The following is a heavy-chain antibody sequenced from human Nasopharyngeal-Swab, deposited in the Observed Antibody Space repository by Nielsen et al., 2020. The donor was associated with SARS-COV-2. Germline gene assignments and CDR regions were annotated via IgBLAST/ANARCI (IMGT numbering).Heavy chain of an antibody. CDR2: IIPIFGTA. V-gene: IGHV1-69*06. Sequence: SVKVSCKASGGTFSSYAISWVRQAPGQGLEWMGGIIPIFGTANYAQKFQGRVTITADKSTSTAYMELSSLRSEDTAVYYCARTVATGPYYFDYWGQGTLVTVSS. CDR3: ARTVATGPYYFDY. D-gene: IGHD5-12*01. CDR1: GGTFSSYA. J-gene: IGHJ4*02.